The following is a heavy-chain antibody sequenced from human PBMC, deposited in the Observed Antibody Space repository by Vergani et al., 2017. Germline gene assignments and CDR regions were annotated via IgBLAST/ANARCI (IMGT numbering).Heavy chain of an antibody. CDR3: ARDRIAVAGLGGMDV. D-gene: IGHD6-19*01. J-gene: IGHJ6*02. V-gene: IGHV3-33*01. Sequence: QVQLVESGGGVVQPGRSLRLSCAASGFTFSSYGMHWVRKAPGKGLEWVAVIWYDGSNKYYADSVKGRFTISRDNSKNTLYLQMNSLRAEDTAVYYCARDRIAVAGLGGMDVWGQGTTVTVSS. CDR1: GFTFSSYG. CDR2: IWYDGSNK.